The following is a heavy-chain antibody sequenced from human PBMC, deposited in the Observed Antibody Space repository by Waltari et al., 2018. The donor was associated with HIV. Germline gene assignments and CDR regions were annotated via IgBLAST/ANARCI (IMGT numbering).Heavy chain of an antibody. CDR3: ANSDDYSNYYYGMDV. V-gene: IGHV3-66*01. Sequence: EVKLVESGGGLVQPGGSLRLPRGAFVLIAGTDYLSWVRQAPGMGLEWVSLIDSDGNTRYADSVKGRFTISRDSSKNMVYLQMKSLRGEDTAVYYCANSDDYSNYYYGMDVWGQGTTVTVSS. J-gene: IGHJ6*02. CDR2: IDSDGNT. CDR1: VLIAGTDY. D-gene: IGHD4-4*01.